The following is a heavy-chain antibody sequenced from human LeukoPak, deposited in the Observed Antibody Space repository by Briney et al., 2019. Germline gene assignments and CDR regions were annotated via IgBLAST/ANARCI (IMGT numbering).Heavy chain of an antibody. CDR2: ISWNSGSI. CDR3: AKDITGYRSSWCRGPRCLGDAFDI. D-gene: IGHD6-13*01. J-gene: IGHJ3*02. Sequence: GGSLRLSCAASGFTFSSYAMSWVRQAPGKGLEWVSGISWNSGSIAYADSVKGRFTISRDNAKNSLYLQMNSLRADDTALYYCAKDITGYRSSWCRGPRCLGDAFDIWGQGTMVTVSS. V-gene: IGHV3-9*01. CDR1: GFTFSSYA.